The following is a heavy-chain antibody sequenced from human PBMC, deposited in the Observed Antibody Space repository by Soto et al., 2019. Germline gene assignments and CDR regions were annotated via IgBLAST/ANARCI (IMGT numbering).Heavy chain of an antibody. J-gene: IGHJ6*02. CDR1: GFTFSSYS. Sequence: EVQLVESGGGLVQPGGSLRLSCAASGFTFSSYSMNWVRQAPGKGLEWVSYISSSSSTIYYADSVKGRFTISRDNAKNSLYLQMNSLRAEDTAVYYCARQSATGDYYYGMDVWGQGTTVTVSS. CDR3: ARQSATGDYYYGMDV. D-gene: IGHD2-15*01. CDR2: ISSSSSTI. V-gene: IGHV3-48*01.